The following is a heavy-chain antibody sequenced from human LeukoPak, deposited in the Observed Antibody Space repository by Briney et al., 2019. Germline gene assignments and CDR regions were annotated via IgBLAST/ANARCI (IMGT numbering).Heavy chain of an antibody. D-gene: IGHD3-10*01. V-gene: IGHV4-59*01. CDR3: AREGPGYDAFDI. J-gene: IGHJ3*02. CDR2: IYYSGST. Sequence: SETLSLTCTVSGGSISSYYWSWIRQPPGKGLEWIGYIYYSGSTNYNPSLKSRVTISVDTSKNQFTLKLSSVTAADTAVYYCAREGPGYDAFDIWGQGTMVTVSS. CDR1: GGSISSYY.